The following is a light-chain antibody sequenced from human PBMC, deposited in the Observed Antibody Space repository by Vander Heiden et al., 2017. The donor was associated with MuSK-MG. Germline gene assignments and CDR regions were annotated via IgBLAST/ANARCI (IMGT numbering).Light chain of an antibody. Sequence: EIVLTQSPGTLSLSPGERATLSCRASQSVSSSYLAWYQEKPGQAPRLLIYGASSRATGIPDRFSGSGSGTDFTLTISRLEPEDFAVYYCQQYGSSPPDTFGQGTKLXIK. J-gene: IGKJ2*01. V-gene: IGKV3-20*01. CDR1: QSVSSSY. CDR2: GAS. CDR3: QQYGSSPPDT.